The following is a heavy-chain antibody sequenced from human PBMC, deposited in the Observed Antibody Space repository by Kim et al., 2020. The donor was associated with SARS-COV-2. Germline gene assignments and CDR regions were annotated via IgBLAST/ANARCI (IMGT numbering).Heavy chain of an antibody. V-gene: IGHV3-48*03. Sequence: GGSLRLSCAASGFTFSSYEMNWVRQAPGKGLEWVSYISSSGSTIYYADSVKGRFTISRDNAKNSLYLQMNSLRAEDTAVYYCARDQEDGYGDYSFSWARSAAFDLWGQGTMVTVSS. D-gene: IGHD4-17*01. J-gene: IGHJ3*01. CDR3: ARDQEDGYGDYSFSWARSAAFDL. CDR2: ISSSGSTI. CDR1: GFTFSSYE.